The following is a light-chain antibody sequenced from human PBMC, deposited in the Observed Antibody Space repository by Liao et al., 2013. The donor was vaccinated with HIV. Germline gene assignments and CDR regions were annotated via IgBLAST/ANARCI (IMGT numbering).Light chain of an antibody. Sequence: SYELTQPSSVSVSPGQTASITCFGHTLGEKYVSWYQYRPGQSPVLVICQNSKRPSGIPERFSGSSSGTVVTLTITGVQAEDEADYHCQSADNNKTWVFGGGTKLTV. CDR3: QSADNNKTWV. CDR2: QNS. V-gene: IGLV3-16*01. CDR1: TLGEKY. J-gene: IGLJ3*02.